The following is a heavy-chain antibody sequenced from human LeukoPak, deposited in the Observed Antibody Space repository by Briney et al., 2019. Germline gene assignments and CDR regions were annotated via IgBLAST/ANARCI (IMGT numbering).Heavy chain of an antibody. CDR1: GGSVSTSDYY. CDR2: IFHNGKT. V-gene: IGHV4-39*07. CDR3: S. J-gene: IGHJ4*02. Sequence: PSETLSLTCTVSGGSVSTSDYYWGWIRQTPGKGLEWIGDIFHNGKTNYNPSLKGRVTISIDTSNNQFSLRLPSVTAADTAVYYDSWGQGTLVTVSS.